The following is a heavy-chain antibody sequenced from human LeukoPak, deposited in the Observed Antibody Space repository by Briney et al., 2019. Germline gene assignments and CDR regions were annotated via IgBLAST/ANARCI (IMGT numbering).Heavy chain of an antibody. J-gene: IGHJ6*02. CDR3: AKEGIAVAGPYYYGMDV. Sequence: GGSLRLSCAASGFTFSSYAMSWVRQAPGKGLEWVSAISGSGSSTYYADSVKGRFTISRDNSKNTLYLQMNSLRAEDTAVYYCAKEGIAVAGPYYYGMDVWGQETTVTVSS. V-gene: IGHV3-23*01. CDR1: GFTFSSYA. CDR2: ISGSGSST. D-gene: IGHD6-19*01.